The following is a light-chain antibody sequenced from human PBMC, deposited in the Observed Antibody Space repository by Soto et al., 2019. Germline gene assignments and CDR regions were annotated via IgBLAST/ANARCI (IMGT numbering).Light chain of an antibody. CDR3: ATWDDRLPGHV. V-gene: IGLV1-44*01. Sequence: QSVLTQSPSASGTPGQRVTISCSGSSSNIGSNTVNWYQQLPGTAPKLLIFYNGQRPSGVPDRFSGSTSGTSASLALSGLQAEDEADYYCATWDDRLPGHVFGTGTKLTVL. CDR1: SSNIGSNT. J-gene: IGLJ1*01. CDR2: YNG.